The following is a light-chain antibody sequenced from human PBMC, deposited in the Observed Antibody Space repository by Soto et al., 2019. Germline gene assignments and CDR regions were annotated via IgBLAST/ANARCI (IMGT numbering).Light chain of an antibody. Sequence: DVVMSQSPLSLPVTLVQPASISCGSSQSLVKNDGITYLNWFHQRXGQSPRXXIYKVSKRASGVPDRFSGSGAGTDCTRKITRVEDEDVGVDDCMQTTHWPRTFGQGTKVDIK. CDR1: QSLVKNDGITY. V-gene: IGKV2-30*01. CDR2: KVS. J-gene: IGKJ1*01. CDR3: MQTTHWPRT.